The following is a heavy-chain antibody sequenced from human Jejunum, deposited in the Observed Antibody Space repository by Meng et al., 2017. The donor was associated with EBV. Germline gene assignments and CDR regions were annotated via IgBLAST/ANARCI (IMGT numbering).Heavy chain of an antibody. CDR1: GASVSTTYW. Sequence: QVQLQESGPGLVTPSETLSLTCTVSGASVSTTYWWSWVHQSPEKGLEWIGEIYRTGNSNYNPSLKSRVTISIDKSKNQFSLKLTSVTAADTAVYYCARVGGGQHLAWGWLDPWGQGTLVTVSS. CDR3: ARVGGGQHLAWGWLDP. CDR2: IYRTGNS. V-gene: IGHV4/OR15-8*02. J-gene: IGHJ5*02. D-gene: IGHD3-16*01.